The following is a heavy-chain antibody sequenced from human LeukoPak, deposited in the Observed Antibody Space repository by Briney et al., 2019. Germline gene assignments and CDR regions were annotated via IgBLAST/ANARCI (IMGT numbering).Heavy chain of an antibody. CDR1: GYTFTSYG. CDR2: INPNSGGT. V-gene: IGHV1-2*02. Sequence: ASVKVSCKASGYTFTSYGISWVRQAPGQGLEWMGWINPNSGGTNYAQKFQGRVTMTRDTSISTAYMELSRLRSDDTAVYYCASSEWLVLDYWGQGTLVTVSS. D-gene: IGHD6-19*01. J-gene: IGHJ4*02. CDR3: ASSEWLVLDY.